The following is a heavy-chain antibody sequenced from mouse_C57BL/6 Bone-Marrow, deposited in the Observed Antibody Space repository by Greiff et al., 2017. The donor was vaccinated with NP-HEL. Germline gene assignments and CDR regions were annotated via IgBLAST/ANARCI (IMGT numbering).Heavy chain of an antibody. J-gene: IGHJ1*03. Sequence: QVQLQQPGAELVKPGASVKLSCKASGYTFTSYWMHWVKQRPGQGLEWIGMIHPNSGSTNYNEKFKSKATLTVDKSSSTAYMQLSSLTSEDSAGYYCARAVLRPRYFDVWGTGTTVTVAS. CDR3: ARAVLRPRYFDV. CDR1: GYTFTSYW. V-gene: IGHV1-64*01. D-gene: IGHD1-2*01. CDR2: IHPNSGST.